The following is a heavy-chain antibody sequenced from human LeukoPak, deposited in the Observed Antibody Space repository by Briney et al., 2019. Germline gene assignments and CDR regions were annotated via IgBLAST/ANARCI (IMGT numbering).Heavy chain of an antibody. Sequence: ASVKVSCKASGGTFSSYTISWVRQAPGQGLEWMGRITPILGIANYAQRFQDRVTITADKSTTTVYMELSSLTSDDTAVYYCARALRGGDYSADYWGQGTLVTVSS. CDR2: ITPILGIA. D-gene: IGHD2-15*01. V-gene: IGHV1-69*02. J-gene: IGHJ4*02. CDR3: ARALRGGDYSADY. CDR1: GGTFSSYT.